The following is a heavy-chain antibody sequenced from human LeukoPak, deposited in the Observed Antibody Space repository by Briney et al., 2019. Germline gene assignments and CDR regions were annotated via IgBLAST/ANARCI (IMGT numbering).Heavy chain of an antibody. CDR2: IYYSGGS. V-gene: IGHV4-59*01. CDR3: ARTSGYRSAWYGYYYYRMDL. D-gene: IGHD6-19*01. J-gene: IGHJ6*02. Sequence: SETLSLTFTVSGGSIISYYWSWIRQRPGKGLEGIGEIYYSGGSNYNPSLMRRVIISVDTLKNQFSLRLTSVTAADTAVYYCARTSGYRSAWYGYYYYRMDLWGQGTPVTVSS. CDR1: GGSIISYY.